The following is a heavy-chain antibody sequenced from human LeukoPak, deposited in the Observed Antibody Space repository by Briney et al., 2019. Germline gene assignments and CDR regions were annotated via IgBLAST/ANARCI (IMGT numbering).Heavy chain of an antibody. V-gene: IGHV3-30*04. CDR1: GFTFSTYR. J-gene: IGHJ4*02. D-gene: IGHD6-19*01. Sequence: PGGSLRLSCAASGFTFSTYRIHWVRQVPGKGLEWVAVISYDGSDKYYADSVKGRFTISRDNSKNTLYLQMNSLRADDTAVYYCAKDLKSGSGWYFDYWGQGTLVTVSS. CDR3: AKDLKSGSGWYFDY. CDR2: ISYDGSDK.